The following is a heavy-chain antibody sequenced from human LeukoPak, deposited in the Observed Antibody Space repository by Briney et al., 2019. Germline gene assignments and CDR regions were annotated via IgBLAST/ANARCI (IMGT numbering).Heavy chain of an antibody. CDR1: GFTFNTYT. J-gene: IGHJ4*02. D-gene: IGHD3-22*01. CDR2: ISSTSFYI. CDR3: ARSEYYHDSSGYYPPGY. V-gene: IGHV3-21*01. Sequence: GGSLRLSCAASGFTFNTYTMNWVRQAPGKGLEWVSSISSTSFYIYYADSVKGRFTISRDNAKNSLYLQMNSLRAEDTAVYYCARSEYYHDSSGYYPPGYWGQGTLVTVSS.